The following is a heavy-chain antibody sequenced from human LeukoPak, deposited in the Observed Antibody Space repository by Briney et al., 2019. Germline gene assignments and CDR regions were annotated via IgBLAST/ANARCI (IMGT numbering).Heavy chain of an antibody. CDR1: GGTFSSYA. V-gene: IGHV1-69*05. CDR3: ARRPRVAATRGGAYYYYMDV. J-gene: IGHJ6*03. Sequence: SVKVSCKASGGTFSSYAISWVRQAPGQGLERMGGIIPIFGTANYAQKFQGRVTMTRNTTRRTAYMALSSLSSEDTAVYYSARRPRVAATRGGAYYYYMDVWGKGTTVTVSS. CDR2: IIPIFGTA. D-gene: IGHD2-15*01.